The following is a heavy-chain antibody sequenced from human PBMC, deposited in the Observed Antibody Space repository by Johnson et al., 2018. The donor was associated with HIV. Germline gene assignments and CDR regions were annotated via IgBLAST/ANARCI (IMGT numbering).Heavy chain of an antibody. CDR3: ARGRWLHLGAFDI. V-gene: IGHV3-11*04. CDR2: IRSSGSTK. J-gene: IGHJ3*02. Sequence: QVQLVESGGGLVKPGGSLRLSCAASGFTFSDYYMSWIRQAPGKGLEWVSYIRSSGSTKYYVDSVKGRFPISRDNAKYSLYLQMTSLRAEDTAVYYCARGRWLHLGAFDIWGQGTMVTVSS. D-gene: IGHD5-24*01. CDR1: GFTFSDYY.